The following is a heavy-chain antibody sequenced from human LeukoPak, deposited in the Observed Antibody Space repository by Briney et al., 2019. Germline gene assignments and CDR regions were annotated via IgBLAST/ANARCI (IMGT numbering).Heavy chain of an antibody. Sequence: PGGSLRFSCAASGFTFNTYGMTWVRQAPGKGLEWIGEINHSGSTNYNPSLKSRVTISVDTSKNQFSLKLSSVTAADTAVYYCARTRYYYGSRSYGAPYYFDYWGQGTLVTVSS. CDR1: GFTFNTYG. CDR3: ARTRYYYGSRSYGAPYYFDY. D-gene: IGHD3-10*01. J-gene: IGHJ4*02. V-gene: IGHV4-34*01. CDR2: INHSGST.